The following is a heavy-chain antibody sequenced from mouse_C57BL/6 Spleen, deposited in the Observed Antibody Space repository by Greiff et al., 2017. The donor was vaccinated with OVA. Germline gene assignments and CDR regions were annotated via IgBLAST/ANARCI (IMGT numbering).Heavy chain of an antibody. Sequence: VQLKESGAELAKPGASVKLSCKASGYTFTSYWMHWVKQRPGQGLDWIGAIYPGNSDTSYNQKFKGKAKLTAVTSASTAYMELSSLTNEDSAVYYGKRAQVPYAIGYWGQKASVTVSS. V-gene: IGHV1-5*01. CDR1: GYTFTSYW. CDR2: IYPGNSDT. CDR3: KRAQVPYAIGY. J-gene: IGHJ4*01. D-gene: IGHD3-2*02.